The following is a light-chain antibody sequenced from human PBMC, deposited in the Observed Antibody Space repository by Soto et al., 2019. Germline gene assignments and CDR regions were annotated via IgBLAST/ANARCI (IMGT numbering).Light chain of an antibody. CDR2: GAF. CDR1: QRLSSRY. Sequence: EIVLTQSPVTLSLSPGERATLSCRASQRLSSRYFAWYQHKPGQGPRLHIYGAFTRATGIPDRFSGSGSGTDFTLTISRLEPEDYPVYYCQQHETSITFGQGTQLENK. J-gene: IGKJ5*01. CDR3: QQHETSIT. V-gene: IGKV3-20*01.